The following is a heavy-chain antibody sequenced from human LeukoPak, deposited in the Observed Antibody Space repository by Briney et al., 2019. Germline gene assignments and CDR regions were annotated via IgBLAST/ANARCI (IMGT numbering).Heavy chain of an antibody. CDR3: ARYIIDFWSGYYHFDY. Sequence: PSETLSLTCTVSGGSISSSSYYWGWIRQPPGKGLEWIGSIYYSGSTYYNPSLKSRVTISVDTSKNQFSLKLSSVTAADTAVYYCARYIIDFWSGYYHFDYWGQGTLVTVSS. D-gene: IGHD3-3*01. V-gene: IGHV4-39*01. J-gene: IGHJ4*02. CDR2: IYYSGST. CDR1: GGSISSSSYY.